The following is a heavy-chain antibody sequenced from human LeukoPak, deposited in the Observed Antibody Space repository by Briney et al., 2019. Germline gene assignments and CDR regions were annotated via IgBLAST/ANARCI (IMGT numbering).Heavy chain of an antibody. D-gene: IGHD5-12*01. CDR2: ISYDGSNN. J-gene: IGHJ4*02. CDR1: GFTFSSYA. Sequence: GGSLRLSCAASGFTFSSYAMHWVRQAPGKGLEWVALISYDGSNNYYADSVEGRFTISRDNSENTLYLQMNSLRAEDTAVYYCARALRGIVASDYFDYWGQGTLVTVSS. CDR3: ARALRGIVASDYFDY. V-gene: IGHV3-30*04.